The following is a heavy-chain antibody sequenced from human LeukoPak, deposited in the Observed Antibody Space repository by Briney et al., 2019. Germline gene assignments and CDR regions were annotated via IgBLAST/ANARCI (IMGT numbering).Heavy chain of an antibody. D-gene: IGHD3-3*01. CDR3: ARENTYYDFWSGYSHYYYMDV. J-gene: IGHJ6*03. V-gene: IGHV1-46*03. Sequence: ASVKVSCKASGYTFTSYYMHWVRQAPGQGLEWMGIINPSGGSTSYAQKFQGRVTMTRDTSTSTVYMELSSLRSEDTAVYYCARENTYYDFWSGYSHYYYMDVWGKGTTVTVSS. CDR2: INPSGGST. CDR1: GYTFTSYY.